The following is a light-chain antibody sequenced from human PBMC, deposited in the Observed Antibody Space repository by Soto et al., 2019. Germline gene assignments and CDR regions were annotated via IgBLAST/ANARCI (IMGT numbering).Light chain of an antibody. Sequence: EIVMTQSPATLSVSPGERATLSCRASQSVSSNLAWYQQKPGQAPRLLIYGASTRATGIPARFSGSGSGTEFTLTIRSLQSEDFAVYYCQQYNNGPPLTFGGGTKVEIK. CDR1: QSVSSN. J-gene: IGKJ4*01. CDR2: GAS. V-gene: IGKV3-15*01. CDR3: QQYNNGPPLT.